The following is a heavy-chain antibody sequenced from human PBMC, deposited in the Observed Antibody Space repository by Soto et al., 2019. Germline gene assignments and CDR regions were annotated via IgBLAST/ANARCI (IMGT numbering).Heavy chain of an antibody. CDR1: GFTFDDYA. Sequence: EVQLVESGGGLVQPGRSLRLSCAASGFTFDDYAMHWVRQAPGKGLEWFSGYSWNSGSIGYSDSVKGRFTISRDNAKNSLYLQMNSLRAEDTALYYFAKDKASSYYDSSGYFGNWFDPWGQGALVTVSS. D-gene: IGHD3-22*01. V-gene: IGHV3-9*01. CDR2: YSWNSGSI. CDR3: AKDKASSYYDSSGYFGNWFDP. J-gene: IGHJ5*02.